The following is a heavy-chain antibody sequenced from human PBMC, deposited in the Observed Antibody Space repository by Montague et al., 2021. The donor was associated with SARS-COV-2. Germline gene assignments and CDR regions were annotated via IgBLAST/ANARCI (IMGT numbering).Heavy chain of an antibody. CDR1: GDSVSSNSGS. J-gene: IGHJ5*02. D-gene: IGHD1-26*01. Sequence: CAISGDSVSSNSGSWNWIRQSPSRGLEWLGRTYYRSKWYNDYSVSVKSRITINPDISKNQFSLQLNSVTPEDTAMYYCTYHSGSYVWFDPWGQGILVIVSS. V-gene: IGHV6-1*01. CDR2: TYYRSKWYN. CDR3: TYHSGSYVWFDP.